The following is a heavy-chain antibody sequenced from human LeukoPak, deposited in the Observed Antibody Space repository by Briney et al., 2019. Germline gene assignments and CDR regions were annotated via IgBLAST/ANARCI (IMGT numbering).Heavy chain of an antibody. CDR1: GFMFSSNW. CDR3: AKEGRSLQTY. Sequence: GGSLRLSCAASGFMFSSNWMSWVRLAPGKGLEWVANIKEDGTETYYVDSVKGRFTISRDNAKNSLCLQMNSLRVEDTAVYYCAKEGRSLQTYWGQGTLVTVSS. D-gene: IGHD5-24*01. J-gene: IGHJ4*02. V-gene: IGHV3-7*03. CDR2: IKEDGTET.